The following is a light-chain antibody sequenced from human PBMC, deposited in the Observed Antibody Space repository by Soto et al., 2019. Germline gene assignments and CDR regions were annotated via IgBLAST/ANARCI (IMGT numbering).Light chain of an antibody. CDR2: AAS. J-gene: IGKJ2*01. CDR1: QSISSY. Sequence: DIQMTQSPSSLTASVGDSVTITCRASQSISSYLNWFQQSPGKAPKRLIYAASSLQSGVPPRFSGSESGTDFTLTISSLQPEDFAAYYCQQSYSTPYTFGQGTMLEI. CDR3: QQSYSTPYT. V-gene: IGKV1-39*01.